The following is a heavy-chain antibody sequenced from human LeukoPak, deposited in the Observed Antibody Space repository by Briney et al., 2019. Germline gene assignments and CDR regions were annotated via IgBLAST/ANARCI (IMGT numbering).Heavy chain of an antibody. V-gene: IGHV3-74*01. J-gene: IGHJ1*01. CDR2: INNEGTTI. D-gene: IGHD3-10*01. CDR1: GLTLSISC. CDR3: ARVSGLGMNEYYQH. Sequence: GGSLRLSCEASGLTLSISCMHWVRQALGKGLVWVSRINNEGTTISYADSVKGRFTISRDNAKNTLYLQMNSLRAEDTAVYYCARVSGLGMNEYYQHWGQGTLVTVAS.